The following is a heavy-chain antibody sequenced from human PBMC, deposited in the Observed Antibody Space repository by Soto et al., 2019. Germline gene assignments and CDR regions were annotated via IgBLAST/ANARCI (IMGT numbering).Heavy chain of an antibody. Sequence: PSETLSLTCTVSGGSISSGGDYWSWIRQHPGKGLEWIGYIYYSGSTYYNPSLKSRVTISVDTSKNQFSLKLSSVTAADTAVYYCARGVPAPREKYNFDYWGQGTLVTVS. CDR2: IYYSGST. CDR3: ARGVPAPREKYNFDY. CDR1: GGSISSGGDY. V-gene: IGHV4-31*03. D-gene: IGHD2-2*01. J-gene: IGHJ4*02.